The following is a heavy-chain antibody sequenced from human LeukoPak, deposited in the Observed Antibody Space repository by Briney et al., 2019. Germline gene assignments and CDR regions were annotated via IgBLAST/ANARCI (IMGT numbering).Heavy chain of an antibody. V-gene: IGHV3-7*03. CDR2: IKPDGSGE. CDR3: AKDSNYYDSSPFDY. J-gene: IGHJ4*02. Sequence: PGGSLRLSCAASGFIFSNYWMTWVRQAPGKALEWVANIKPDGSGEYYVDSLKGRFTISRDNAKNSLYLQMNSLRAEDTALYYCAKDSNYYDSSPFDYWGQGTLVTVSS. CDR1: GFIFSNYW. D-gene: IGHD3-22*01.